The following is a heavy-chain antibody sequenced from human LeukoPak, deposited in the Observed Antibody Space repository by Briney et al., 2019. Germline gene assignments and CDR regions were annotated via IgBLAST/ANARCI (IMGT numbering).Heavy chain of an antibody. CDR1: GGSISSYY. CDR2: IYYGGST. J-gene: IGHJ3*02. V-gene: IGHV4-59*01. CDR3: ARGGGYSLSHAFDI. D-gene: IGHD5-18*01. Sequence: SETLSLTCTVSGGSISSYYWSWIRQPPGKGLEWIGYIYYGGSTNYNPSLKSRVTISVDTSKNQFSLKLSSVTAADTAVYYCARGGGYSLSHAFDIWGQGTMVTVSS.